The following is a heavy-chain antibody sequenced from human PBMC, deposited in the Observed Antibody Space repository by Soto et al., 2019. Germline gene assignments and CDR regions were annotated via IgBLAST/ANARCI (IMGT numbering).Heavy chain of an antibody. CDR2: ISYDGSNK. J-gene: IGHJ4*02. CDR3: ARDNSPYSSVWHNRHFAY. Sequence: QVQLVESGGGVVQPGRSLRLSCAASGFTFSTYAMHWVRQAPGKGLEWVAVISYDGSNKYYADSVKGRFTISRDNSRNALYLQMNSRRAEDTAVYYCARDNSPYSSVWHNRHFAYGGQGTLVTVAS. CDR1: GFTFSTYA. D-gene: IGHD6-19*01. V-gene: IGHV3-30-3*01.